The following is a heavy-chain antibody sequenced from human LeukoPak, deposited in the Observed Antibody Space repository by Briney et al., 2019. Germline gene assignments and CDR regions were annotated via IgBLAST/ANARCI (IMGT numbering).Heavy chain of an antibody. CDR1: GLSFSSYN. V-gene: IGHV3-48*01. CDR2: ITANNTTK. CDR3: AAASAFSSSWRS. Sequence: GGSLRLSCTASGLSFSSYNMNWVRQAPGKGPEWVSYITANNTTKYYADSVKGRFTISRDNDKKSLFLQMNSLRAEDPAVYSCAAASAFSSSWRSWGQGTVVTVSS. J-gene: IGHJ5*02. D-gene: IGHD6-13*01.